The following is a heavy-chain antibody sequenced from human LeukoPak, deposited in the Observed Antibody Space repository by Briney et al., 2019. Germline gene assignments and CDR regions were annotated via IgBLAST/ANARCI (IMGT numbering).Heavy chain of an antibody. CDR2: IYYSRST. D-gene: IGHD1-26*01. CDR3: ASGWELHY. Sequence: PSETLSLTCTVSGGSISSSSYYWGWIRQPPGKGLEWIGSIYYSRSTYYNPSLKSRVTISVDTSKNQFSLKLSSVTAADTAVYYCASGWELHYWGQGTLVTVSS. J-gene: IGHJ4*02. V-gene: IGHV4-39*01. CDR1: GGSISSSSYY.